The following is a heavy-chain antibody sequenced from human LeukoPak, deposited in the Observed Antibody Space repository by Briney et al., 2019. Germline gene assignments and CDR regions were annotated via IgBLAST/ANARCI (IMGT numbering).Heavy chain of an antibody. V-gene: IGHV3-21*01. D-gene: IGHD6-13*01. J-gene: IGHJ3*02. CDR1: GFTFSSYS. CDR2: ISSSSSYI. Sequence: GGSLRLSCATSGFTFSSYSMNWVRQAPGKGLEWVSSISSSSSYIYYADSVKGRFTISRDNAKNSLYLQMNSLRAEDTAVYYCARDRAAAGKPDAFDIWGQGTMVAVSS. CDR3: ARDRAAAGKPDAFDI.